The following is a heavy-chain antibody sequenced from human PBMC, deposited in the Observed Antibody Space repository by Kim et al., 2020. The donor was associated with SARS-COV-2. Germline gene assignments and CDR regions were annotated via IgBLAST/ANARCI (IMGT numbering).Heavy chain of an antibody. Sequence: GESLKISCKGSGYSFTSYWISWVRQMPGKGLEWMGRIDPSDSYTNYSPSFQGHVTISADKSISTAYLQWSSLKASDTAMYYCARHVWEQPNSGYYGMDVWGQGTTVTVSS. V-gene: IGHV5-10-1*01. CDR1: GYSFTSYW. CDR2: IDPSDSYT. CDR3: ARHVWEQPNSGYYGMDV. J-gene: IGHJ6*02. D-gene: IGHD1-26*01.